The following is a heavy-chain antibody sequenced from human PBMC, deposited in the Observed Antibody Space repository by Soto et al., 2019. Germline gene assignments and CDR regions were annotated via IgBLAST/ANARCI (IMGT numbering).Heavy chain of an antibody. CDR2: ISGGGGST. J-gene: IGHJ4*02. V-gene: IGHV3-23*01. D-gene: IGHD4-4*01. Sequence: EVQLLESGGGLVQPGGSLRLSCAASGFTFSSYAMSWVRQAPGKGLEWVSGISGGGGSTYYADSYYADSVRGRFTISRDNSKNTLFLQINSLRAEDTAVYYCAKSPTVTTPFFFDWGQGALVTVSS. CDR1: GFTFSSYA. CDR3: AKSPTVTTPFFFD.